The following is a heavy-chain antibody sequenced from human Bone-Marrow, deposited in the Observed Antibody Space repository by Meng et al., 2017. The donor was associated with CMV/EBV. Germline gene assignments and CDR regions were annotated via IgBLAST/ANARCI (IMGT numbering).Heavy chain of an antibody. V-gene: IGHV3-66*02. CDR1: GFTVSSNY. CDR2: IYSGGNT. Sequence: GESLKISCAASGFTVSSNYMSWVRQAPGKGLEWVSIIYSGGNTYYADSVKGRFTISRDNSKNTLYLQMNSLRADDTAVYYCARQSPGFSRGWYTPVDYWGQGTRVTVSS. D-gene: IGHD6-19*01. CDR3: ARQSPGFSRGWYTPVDY. J-gene: IGHJ4*02.